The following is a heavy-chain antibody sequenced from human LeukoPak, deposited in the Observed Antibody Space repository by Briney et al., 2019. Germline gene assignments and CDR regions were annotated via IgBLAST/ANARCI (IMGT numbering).Heavy chain of an antibody. D-gene: IGHD5-12*01. V-gene: IGHV3-11*01. CDR3: ASDTVATSGDF. CDR1: GFTFSDYY. J-gene: IGHJ4*02. CDR2: ITSSGDDI. Sequence: GGSLRLSCAASGFTFSDYYMSWIRQAPGKGLEWVAYITSSGDDIYYADSVKGRFTISRDNAKNALFLRMSSLRVEDTATYYCASDTVATSGDFWGQGTLVSVSS.